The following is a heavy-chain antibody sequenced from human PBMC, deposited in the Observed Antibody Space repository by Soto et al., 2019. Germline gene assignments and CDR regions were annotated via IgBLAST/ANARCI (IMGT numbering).Heavy chain of an antibody. V-gene: IGHV3-30*18. CDR3: AKDLDTAMGFDY. Sequence: VAVISYDGSNKYYADSVKGRFTISRDNSKNTLYLQMNSLRAEDTAVYYCAKDLDTAMGFDYWGQGTLVTVSS. J-gene: IGHJ4*02. CDR2: ISYDGSNK. D-gene: IGHD5-18*01.